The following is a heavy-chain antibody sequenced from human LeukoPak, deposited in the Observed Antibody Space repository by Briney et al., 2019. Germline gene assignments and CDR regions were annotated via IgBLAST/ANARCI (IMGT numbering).Heavy chain of an antibody. CDR1: GGSISGGGYY. V-gene: IGHV4-30-2*01. J-gene: IGHJ4*02. Sequence: PSETLSLTCTVSGGSISGGGYYWSWIRQPPGKGLEWIGYIYHSGSTYYNPSLKSRVTISVDRSKNQFSLKLSSVTAADTAVYYCARDGGFSGLDYWGQGTLVTVSS. CDR2: IYHSGST. CDR3: ARDGGFSGLDY. D-gene: IGHD4-23*01.